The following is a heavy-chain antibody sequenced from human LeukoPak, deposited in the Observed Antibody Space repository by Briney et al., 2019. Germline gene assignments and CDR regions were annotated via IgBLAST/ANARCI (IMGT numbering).Heavy chain of an antibody. J-gene: IGHJ4*02. CDR1: GFTFSSYS. CDR3: ARTMSLVNYFDY. D-gene: IGHD6-6*01. Sequence: SGGSLRLSCAASGFTFSSYSMNWVRQAPGKGLEWVSSISSSSSYIYYADSVKGRFTISRDNAKNSLYLQMNSLRAEDTAVYYCARTMSLVNYFDYWGQGTLVTVSS. CDR2: ISSSSSYI. V-gene: IGHV3-21*01.